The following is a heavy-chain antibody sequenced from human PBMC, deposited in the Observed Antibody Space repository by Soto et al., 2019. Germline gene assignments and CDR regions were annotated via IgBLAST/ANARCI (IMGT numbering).Heavy chain of an antibody. CDR3: ARVLYYYDSSGYSGY. CDR1: VCPFSRYS. CDR2: ISSSSSYI. J-gene: IGHJ4*02. D-gene: IGHD3-22*01. Sequence: GGALRRSGAGSVCPFSRYSWNWFRQAPGKGLEWVSSISSSSSYIYYADSVKGRFTISRDNAKNSLYLQMNSLRAEDTAVYYCARVLYYYDSSGYSGYWGQGTLVPVSS. V-gene: IGHV3-21*01.